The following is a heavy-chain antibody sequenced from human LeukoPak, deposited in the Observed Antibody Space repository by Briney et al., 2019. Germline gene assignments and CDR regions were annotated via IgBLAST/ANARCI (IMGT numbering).Heavy chain of an antibody. V-gene: IGHV3-33*01. D-gene: IGHD3-10*01. J-gene: IGHJ3*02. CDR1: GFTFSSYG. CDR2: IWYDGSNK. CDR3: ARDMVRGVIGAFDI. Sequence: GGSPRLSCAASGFTFSSYGMHWVRQAPGKGLEWVAVIWYDGSNKYYADSVKGRFTISRDNSKNTLYLQMNSLRAEDTAVYYCARDMVRGVIGAFDIWGQGTMVTVSS.